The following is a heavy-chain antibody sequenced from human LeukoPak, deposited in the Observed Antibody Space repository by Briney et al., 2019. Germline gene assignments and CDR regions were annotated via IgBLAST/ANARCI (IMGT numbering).Heavy chain of an antibody. V-gene: IGHV3-53*01. CDR1: GFTVSSNY. CDR3: ARDHKAYYYDSSGYYLDY. J-gene: IGHJ4*02. Sequence: GGSLRLSCAASGFTVSSNYMSWVRQAPGEGLEWVSVIYSGGSTYYADSVKGRFTISRDNSKNTLYLQMNSLRAEDTAVYYCARDHKAYYYDSSGYYLDYWGQGTLVTVSS. D-gene: IGHD3-22*01. CDR2: IYSGGST.